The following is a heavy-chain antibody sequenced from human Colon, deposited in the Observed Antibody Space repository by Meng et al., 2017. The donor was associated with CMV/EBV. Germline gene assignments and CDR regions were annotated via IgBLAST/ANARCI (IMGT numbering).Heavy chain of an antibody. D-gene: IGHD3-9*01. CDR3: ATFTLRYFDWP. CDR2: INHSGST. V-gene: IGHV4-34*01. Sequence: LTCAVYGGSFSDSYWRWIRQPPGKGLEWIGEINHSGSTNYNPSPKSRVTISVDTSKNQFSLQLNSVTAADTAVYYCATFTLRYFDWPWGQGTLVTVSS. CDR1: GGSFSDSY. J-gene: IGHJ5*02.